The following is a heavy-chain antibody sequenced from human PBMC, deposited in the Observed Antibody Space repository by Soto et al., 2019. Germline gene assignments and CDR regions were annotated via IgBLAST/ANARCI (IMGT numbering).Heavy chain of an antibody. CDR1: GYTFTSYG. V-gene: IGHV1-18*01. Sequence: ASVKVSCKASGYTFTSYGISWVRQAPGQGLEWMGWISAYNGNTNYAQKLQGRVTTTTDTSTSTAYMELRSLRSDNTAVYYCACDLEPIVVVLTALDYWGQGTLVPVSS. J-gene: IGHJ4*02. CDR2: ISAYNGNT. D-gene: IGHD2-15*01. CDR3: ACDLEPIVVVLTALDY.